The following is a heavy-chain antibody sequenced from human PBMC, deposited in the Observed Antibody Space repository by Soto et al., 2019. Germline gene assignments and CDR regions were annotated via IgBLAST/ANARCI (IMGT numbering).Heavy chain of an antibody. Sequence: GESLKISCAASGFTFSNYAMIWVRQAPGKGLEWVSDISGSGGRTHYADSVKGRFTISRDNSKNTLYLQMNSLRAEDTAVYYCAKMYSSSLLMAYWGQGTLVTVSS. CDR1: GFTFSNYA. D-gene: IGHD6-13*01. V-gene: IGHV3-23*01. CDR3: AKMYSSSLLMAY. CDR2: ISGSGGRT. J-gene: IGHJ4*02.